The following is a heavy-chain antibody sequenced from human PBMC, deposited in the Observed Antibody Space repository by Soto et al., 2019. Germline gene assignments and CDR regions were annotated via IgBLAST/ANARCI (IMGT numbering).Heavy chain of an antibody. CDR1: GYTFTGYY. CDR3: ARGWRYYDFWSGQTKYQDYGMDV. CDR2: INPNSGGT. J-gene: IGHJ6*02. Sequence: GASVKVSCKASGYTFTGYYMHWVRQAPGQGLEWMGWINPNSGGTNYAQKFQGWVTMTRDTSISTAYMELSRLRSDDTAVYYCARGWRYYDFWSGQTKYQDYGMDVWGQGTTVTVSS. D-gene: IGHD3-3*01. V-gene: IGHV1-2*04.